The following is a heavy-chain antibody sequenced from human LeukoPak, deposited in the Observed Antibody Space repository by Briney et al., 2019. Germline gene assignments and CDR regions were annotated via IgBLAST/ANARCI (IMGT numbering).Heavy chain of an antibody. Sequence: SETLSLTCAVSGGSFSGYYWTWIRQPPGEGLEWIGEISYGGSTNYNPSLKSRVTISVDTSKNQFPLTLTSVTAADTAVYYCARDSSALDYWGQGTLVTVSS. D-gene: IGHD2-15*01. J-gene: IGHJ4*02. CDR1: GGSFSGYY. V-gene: IGHV4-34*01. CDR3: ARDSSALDY. CDR2: ISYGGST.